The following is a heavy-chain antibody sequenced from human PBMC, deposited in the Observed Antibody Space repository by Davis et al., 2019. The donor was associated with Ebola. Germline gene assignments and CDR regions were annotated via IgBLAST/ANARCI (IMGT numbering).Heavy chain of an antibody. Sequence: SETLSLTCTVSGGSISTHYWSWIRQPPGKGLEWIGYIYYSGSTAYNPSLRSRVTISVDTSKTQFSLEVSSVTAADTAVYYCARRGTSSGYYFDYWGQGTLVTVSS. J-gene: IGHJ4*02. D-gene: IGHD3-22*01. CDR3: ARRGTSSGYYFDY. CDR2: IYYSGST. CDR1: GGSISTHY. V-gene: IGHV4-59*11.